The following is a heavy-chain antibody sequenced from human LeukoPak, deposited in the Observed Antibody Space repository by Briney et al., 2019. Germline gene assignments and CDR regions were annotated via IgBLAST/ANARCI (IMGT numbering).Heavy chain of an antibody. V-gene: IGHV1-8*01. CDR3: ATSAPKYCSGGSCYSTHDAFDI. CDR2: MNPNSGNT. Sequence: ASVKVSCKASGYTFTSYDINWVRQATGQGLEWMGWMNPNSGNTGYAQKFQGRVTMTRNTSISTAYMELSSLRSEDTAVYYCATSAPKYCSGGSCYSTHDAFDIWGQGTMVTVSS. D-gene: IGHD2-15*01. J-gene: IGHJ3*02. CDR1: GYTFTSYD.